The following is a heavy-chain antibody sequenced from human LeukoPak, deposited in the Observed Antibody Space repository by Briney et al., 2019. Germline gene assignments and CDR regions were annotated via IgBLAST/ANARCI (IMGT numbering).Heavy chain of an antibody. CDR2: ISYDGSNK. V-gene: IGHV3-30*18. CDR3: AKIVRGYSYGLQTDAFDI. CDR1: GFTFSSYG. D-gene: IGHD5-18*01. Sequence: HPGGSLRLSCAASGFTFSSYGMHWVRQAPGKGLEWVAVISYDGSNKYYADSVKGRFTISRDNSKNTLYLQMNSLRAEDTAVYYCAKIVRGYSYGLQTDAFDIWGQGTMVTVSS. J-gene: IGHJ3*02.